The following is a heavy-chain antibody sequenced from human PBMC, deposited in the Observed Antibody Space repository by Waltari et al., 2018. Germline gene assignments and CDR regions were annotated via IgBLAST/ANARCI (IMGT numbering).Heavy chain of an antibody. Sequence: QVQLQQWGAGLLKPSETLSLTCAVYGGSFSGYYWSWIRQPPGKGLEWIGEINHSGSTNYNPSLKSRVNISVDTSKNQFSLKLSSVTAADTAVYYCARDLSRGSGSYRNDYWGQGTLVTVSS. CDR2: INHSGST. CDR3: ARDLSRGSGSYRNDY. D-gene: IGHD3-10*01. CDR1: GGSFSGYY. J-gene: IGHJ4*02. V-gene: IGHV4-34*01.